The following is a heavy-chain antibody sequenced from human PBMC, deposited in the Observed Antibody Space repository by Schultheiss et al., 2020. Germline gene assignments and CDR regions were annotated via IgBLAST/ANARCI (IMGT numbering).Heavy chain of an antibody. J-gene: IGHJ4*02. D-gene: IGHD2-21*02. CDR3: VRDTGHCAGDCRGFDY. Sequence: GGSLRLSCAASGFTLSSYWMSWVRQAPGKGLEWVANIKQDGSEKYYVDSVKGRFIISRDNAKNSLYLQMNSLRAEDTAVYYCVRDTGHCAGDCRGFDYWGQGTLVTGS. CDR2: IKQDGSEK. CDR1: GFTLSSYW. V-gene: IGHV3-7*03.